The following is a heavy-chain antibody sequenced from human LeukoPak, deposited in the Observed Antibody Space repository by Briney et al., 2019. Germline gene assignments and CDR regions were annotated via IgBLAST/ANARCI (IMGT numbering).Heavy chain of an antibody. Sequence: GGSLRLSCVASGININVYSVNWVRQAPGKGLEWVSSISSSSRHIYYADSVKGRLTISRDNAKNSLYLQMDSLRADDTAVYYCAKSLTGETGEAFDIWGQGTMVTVSS. V-gene: IGHV3-21*01. J-gene: IGHJ3*02. CDR1: GININVYS. CDR2: ISSSSRHI. CDR3: AKSLTGETGEAFDI. D-gene: IGHD1-14*01.